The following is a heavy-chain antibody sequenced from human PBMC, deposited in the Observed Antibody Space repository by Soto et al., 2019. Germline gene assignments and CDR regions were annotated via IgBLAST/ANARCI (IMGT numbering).Heavy chain of an antibody. J-gene: IGHJ4*02. D-gene: IGHD6-13*01. CDR2: INPNSGGT. V-gene: IGHV1-2*04. Sequence: QVQLVQSGAEVKKPGASVKVSCNASGYTFTGYYMHWVRQAPGQGLEWMGWINPNSGGTNYAQKCQGWVTMTRDTSISTAYMELSRLRSDDTAVYYCARVRGIAADLQTFDYWGQGTLVTVSS. CDR1: GYTFTGYY. CDR3: ARVRGIAADLQTFDY.